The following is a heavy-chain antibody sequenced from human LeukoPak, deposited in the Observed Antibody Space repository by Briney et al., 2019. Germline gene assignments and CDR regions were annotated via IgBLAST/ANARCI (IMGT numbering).Heavy chain of an antibody. D-gene: IGHD1-26*01. Sequence: ASVKVSCKASGGTFSSYAISWVRQAPGQGLEWMGGIIPIFGTANYAQKFQGRVTITADKSTSTAYMELSSLRSEDTAVYYCASVYSGSYHFDYWGQGTLVTVSS. V-gene: IGHV1-69*06. CDR1: GGTFSSYA. J-gene: IGHJ4*02. CDR2: IIPIFGTA. CDR3: ASVYSGSYHFDY.